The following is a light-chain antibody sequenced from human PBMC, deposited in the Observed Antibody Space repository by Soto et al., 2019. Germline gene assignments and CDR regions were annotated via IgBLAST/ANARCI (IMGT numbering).Light chain of an antibody. CDR3: QQYGSSPEYT. CDR1: QSVSRSY. J-gene: IGKJ2*01. V-gene: IGKV3-20*01. Sequence: EIVYTQSPGTLSLSPGERVTLSCWASQSVSRSYLAWYQQKPGQAPRLLIYGASSRATGIPDRFSGSGSGSDFTLTISRLEPEDFAVYYCQQYGSSPEYTFGQGTKLEIK. CDR2: GAS.